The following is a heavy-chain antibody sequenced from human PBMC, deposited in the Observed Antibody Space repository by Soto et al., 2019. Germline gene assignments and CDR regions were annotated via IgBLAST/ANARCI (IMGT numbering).Heavy chain of an antibody. CDR3: ARTTIAVAGTSPLDY. CDR1: GGSFSGYY. CDR2: INHSGST. V-gene: IGHV4-34*01. J-gene: IGHJ4*02. D-gene: IGHD6-19*01. Sequence: SETLSLTCAVYGGSFSGYYWSWIRQPPGKGLEWIGEINHSGSTNYSTSLKTRLTISKDTSKNQVVLTMTNMDPVDTATYYCARTTIAVAGTSPLDYWGQGTLVTVSS.